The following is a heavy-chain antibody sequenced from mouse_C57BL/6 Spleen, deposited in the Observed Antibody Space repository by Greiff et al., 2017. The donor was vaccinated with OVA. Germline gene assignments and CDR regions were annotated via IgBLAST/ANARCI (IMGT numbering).Heavy chain of an antibody. Sequence: QVQLQQPGAELVKPGASVKLSCKASGYTFTSYWMQWVKQRPGQGPEWIGEIDPSDSYTNYNQKFKGKATLTVDTSSSTAYMQLSSLTSEDSAVYYCARGYYFDYWGQGTTLTVSS. CDR1: GYTFTSYW. CDR3: ARGYYFDY. CDR2: IDPSDSYT. J-gene: IGHJ2*01. V-gene: IGHV1-50*01.